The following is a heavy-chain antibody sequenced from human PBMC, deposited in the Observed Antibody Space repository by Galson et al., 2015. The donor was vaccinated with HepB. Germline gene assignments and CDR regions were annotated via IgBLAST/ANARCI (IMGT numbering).Heavy chain of an antibody. V-gene: IGHV3-30-3*01. Sequence: SLRLSCAASGFTFSSYAMHWVRQAPGKGLEWVAVISYDGSNKYYADSVKGRFTISRDNAKNSLYLQMNSLRAEDTAVYYCARDSWSGYYFHYYYYMDVWGKGTTVTVSS. J-gene: IGHJ6*03. CDR1: GFTFSSYA. D-gene: IGHD3-3*01. CDR3: ARDSWSGYYFHYYYYMDV. CDR2: ISYDGSNK.